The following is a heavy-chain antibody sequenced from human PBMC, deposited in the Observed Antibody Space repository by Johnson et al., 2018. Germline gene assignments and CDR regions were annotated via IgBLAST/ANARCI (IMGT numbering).Heavy chain of an antibody. V-gene: IGHV3-7*01. Sequence: VQLVQSGGGLIQPGGSLRLSCAASGFTVSSNYMSWVRQAPGKGLEWVANIKQDGSEKYYVDSVKGRFTISKDNDKNSLYLQMNSLRAEDTAVFYCARERRRITMIVVVKASHGSFDIWGQGTMVTVSS. CDR2: IKQDGSEK. CDR1: GFTVSSNY. CDR3: ARERRRITMIVVVKASHGSFDI. J-gene: IGHJ3*02. D-gene: IGHD3-22*01.